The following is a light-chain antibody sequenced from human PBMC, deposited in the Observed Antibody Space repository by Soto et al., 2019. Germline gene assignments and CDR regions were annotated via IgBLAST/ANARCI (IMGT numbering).Light chain of an antibody. CDR2: EAS. V-gene: IGKV1-5*02. CDR3: QQYYTFWT. CDR1: RSVDKW. J-gene: IGKJ3*01. Sequence: DIPMTQSPSTLSASLGDRVTIICRASRSVDKWLAWYQQKSGKAPKLLLYEASHLQSGVPSRCGGSGSGTEFALTINMLQPEDVASYYCQQYYTFWTFGPGTTVDV.